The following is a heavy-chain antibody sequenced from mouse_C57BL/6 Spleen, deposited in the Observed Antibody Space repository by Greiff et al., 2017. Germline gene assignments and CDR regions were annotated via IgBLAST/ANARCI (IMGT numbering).Heavy chain of an antibody. CDR2: INPGSGGT. CDR1: GYAITNYL. J-gene: IGHJ2*01. V-gene: IGHV1-54*01. CDR3: ARGIYDGSSYFDY. D-gene: IGHD1-1*01. Sequence: VQLQQSGAELVRPGTSVKVSCKASGYAITNYLIAWVKQRPGPGLEWIGVINPGSGGTNYNEKFKSKATLTVDTPSSTAYMQLSSLTSEDSAVYYCARGIYDGSSYFDYWGQGTTLTVSS.